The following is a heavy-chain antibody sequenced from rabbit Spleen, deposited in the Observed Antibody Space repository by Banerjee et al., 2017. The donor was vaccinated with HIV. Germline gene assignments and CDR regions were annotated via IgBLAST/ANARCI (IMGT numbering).Heavy chain of an antibody. J-gene: IGHJ4*01. V-gene: IGHV1S43*01. D-gene: IGHD4-1*01. CDR3: ARDLAGVIGWNFSL. Sequence: QEQLEESAGGLVQPGGSLKLSCKASGFTLSSYYMNWVRQAPGKGLELIACIGTSSANTWYASWVNGRFTISRSTSLNTVDLKMTSLTAADTATYFCARDLAGVIGWNFSLWGPGTLVTVS. CDR1: GFTLSSYY. CDR2: IGTSSANT.